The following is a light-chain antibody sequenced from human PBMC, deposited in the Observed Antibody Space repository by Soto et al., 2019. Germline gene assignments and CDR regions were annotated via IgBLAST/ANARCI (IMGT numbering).Light chain of an antibody. CDR2: SNN. Sequence: QSVLTQPPSASGTPGQRVTISCSGSSSNIGSNTVNWYQQLPGTAPKLLIYSNNARPSGVPDRSSGSKSGTSASLAISGLQSEDEADYYCAAWDDSLNGWVFGGGTKLTVL. CDR3: AAWDDSLNGWV. V-gene: IGLV1-44*01. CDR1: SSNIGSNT. J-gene: IGLJ3*02.